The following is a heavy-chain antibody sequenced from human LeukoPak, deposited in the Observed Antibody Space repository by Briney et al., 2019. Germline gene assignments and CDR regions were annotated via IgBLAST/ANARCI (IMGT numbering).Heavy chain of an antibody. Sequence: PSETLSLTCTVSGGSISSYYWSWIRQPPGKGLEWIGYIYYSGSTNYNPSLKSRVTISVDTSKNQFSLKLSSVTAADTAVYYCARDYGGNSKGYFDYWGQGTLVTVSS. V-gene: IGHV4-59*12. D-gene: IGHD4-23*01. J-gene: IGHJ4*02. CDR2: IYYSGST. CDR1: GGSISSYY. CDR3: ARDYGGNSKGYFDY.